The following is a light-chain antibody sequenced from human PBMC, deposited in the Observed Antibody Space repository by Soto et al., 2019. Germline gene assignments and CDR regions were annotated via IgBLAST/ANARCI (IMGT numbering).Light chain of an antibody. CDR1: STDVGGYNY. CDR3: CSYAGSYTWV. J-gene: IGLJ1*01. Sequence: QSVLTQPPSAAGSPGQSVTISCTGTSTDVGGYNYVSWYQQYPGKAPKLMIYEVSKRPSGVPDRFSGSKSGNTASLTVSGLQAEDEADYYCCSYAGSYTWVFGSGTKVTVL. V-gene: IGLV2-8*01. CDR2: EVS.